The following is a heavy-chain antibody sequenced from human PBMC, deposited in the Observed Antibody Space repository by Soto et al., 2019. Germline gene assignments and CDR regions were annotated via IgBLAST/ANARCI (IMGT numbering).Heavy chain of an antibody. CDR2: INSDGSST. D-gene: IGHD6-6*01. V-gene: IGHV3-74*01. CDR3: ARAFIAARHPYYYYYGMDV. CDR1: GFTFSSYW. J-gene: IGHJ6*02. Sequence: GGSLRLSCAASGFTFSSYWMHWVRQAPGKGLVWVSRINSDGSSTSYADSVKGRFTISRDNAKNTLYLQMNSLRAEDTAVYYCARAFIAARHPYYYYYGMDVWGQGTTVTVSS.